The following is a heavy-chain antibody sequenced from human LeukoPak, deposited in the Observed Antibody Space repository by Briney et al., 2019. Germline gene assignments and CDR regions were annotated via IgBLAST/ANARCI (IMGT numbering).Heavy chain of an antibody. Sequence: GGSLRPSCAASGFTFSSYAMNWVRQAPGKGLEWVSSITSSSTSMYYADSVKGRFTISRDNAKNSLYLQMISLRAEDTAVYYCAREDYYDSSGFWYWGQGTLVTVSS. V-gene: IGHV3-21*01. J-gene: IGHJ4*02. D-gene: IGHD3-22*01. CDR2: ITSSSTSM. CDR1: GFTFSSYA. CDR3: AREDYYDSSGFWY.